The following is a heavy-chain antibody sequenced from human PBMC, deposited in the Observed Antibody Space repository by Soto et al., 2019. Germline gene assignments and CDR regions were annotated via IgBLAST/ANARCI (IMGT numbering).Heavy chain of an antibody. CDR3: ARDSRGYSYGWVYYYYGMDV. Sequence: QVQLQESGPGLVKPSQTLSLTCTVSGGSISSGDYYWSWIRQPPGKGLEWIGYIYYSGSTYYNPSLRSRVTISLDTSKNQFSLKLSSVTAADTAVYYCARDSRGYSYGWVYYYYGMDVWGQGTTVTVSS. CDR2: IYYSGST. J-gene: IGHJ6*02. CDR1: GGSISSGDYY. V-gene: IGHV4-30-4*01. D-gene: IGHD5-18*01.